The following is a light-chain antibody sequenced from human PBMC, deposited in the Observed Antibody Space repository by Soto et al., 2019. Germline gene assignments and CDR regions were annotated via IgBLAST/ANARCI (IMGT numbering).Light chain of an antibody. Sequence: QSVLTQPASVSGSPGQSITISCTGTSSDVGGYNLVSWYQQHPGKAPKLMIYGDNKRPSGVSNRFSGSKSDNTASLTISGLQAEDEADYYCCSYDSSTTAYVFGTGTKLTVL. CDR1: SSDVGGYNL. CDR2: GDN. V-gene: IGLV2-23*01. J-gene: IGLJ1*01. CDR3: CSYDSSTTAYV.